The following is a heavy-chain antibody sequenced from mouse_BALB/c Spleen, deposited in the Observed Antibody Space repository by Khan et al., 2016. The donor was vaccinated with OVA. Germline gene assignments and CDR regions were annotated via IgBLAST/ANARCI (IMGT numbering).Heavy chain of an antibody. J-gene: IGHJ4*01. CDR2: LGPGSGST. CDR3: ARSNYYGGRLYAMDY. Sequence: DLVKPGASVKLSCKASGYTFTSYWIYWIKQRPGEGLEWIGRLGPGSGSTYYNEMFKDKATLTVDTSSSTSYIQLISLSSEDSAVYFCARSNYYGGRLYAMDYWGQGTSVTVSS. CDR1: GYTFTSYW. V-gene: IGHV1S41*01. D-gene: IGHD1-1*01.